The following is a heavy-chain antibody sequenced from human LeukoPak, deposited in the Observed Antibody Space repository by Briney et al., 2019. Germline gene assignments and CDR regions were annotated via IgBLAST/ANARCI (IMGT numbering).Heavy chain of an antibody. V-gene: IGHV3-66*01. CDR2: LYSSGTT. Sequence: GGSLRLSCATSGFSVNSDYMTWVRQAPGKGLDWVSVLYSSGTTFYADSVRGRFTISRDGSKNTLYLQMNNLKAEDTAVYYCAREPRGSAGSFDIWGQGTMVTVSS. CDR3: AREPRGSAGSFDI. CDR1: GFSVNSDY. J-gene: IGHJ3*02.